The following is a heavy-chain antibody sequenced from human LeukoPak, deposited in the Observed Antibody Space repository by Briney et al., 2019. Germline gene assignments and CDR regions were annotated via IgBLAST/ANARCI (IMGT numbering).Heavy chain of an antibody. CDR1: GGSFSGYY. D-gene: IGHD2-2*01. CDR2: INHSGST. V-gene: IGHV4-34*01. CDR3: ARGLTMHRYCSSTSCYPGYYNYYMDV. Sequence: SETLSLTCAVYGGSFSGYYWSWIRQPPGKGLEWIGEINHSGSTNYNPSLKSRVTISVDTSKNQFSLKLSSVTAADTAVYYCARGLTMHRYCSSTSCYPGYYNYYMDVWGKGTTVTVSS. J-gene: IGHJ6*03.